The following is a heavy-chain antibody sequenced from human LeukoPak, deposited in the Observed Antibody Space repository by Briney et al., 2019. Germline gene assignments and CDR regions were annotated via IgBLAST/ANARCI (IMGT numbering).Heavy chain of an antibody. J-gene: IGHJ5*02. D-gene: IGHD3-10*01. CDR2: IWYDGSNK. CDR1: GFTFSSYG. CDR3: ASNVLLWFGTTSENWFDP. Sequence: GGSLRLSCAASGFTFSSYGLHWVRQAPGKGLEWVAVIWYDGSNKYYADSVKGRFTISRDNSKNTLYLQMNSLRAEDTAVYYCASNVLLWFGTTSENWFDPWGQGTLVTLSS. V-gene: IGHV3-33*01.